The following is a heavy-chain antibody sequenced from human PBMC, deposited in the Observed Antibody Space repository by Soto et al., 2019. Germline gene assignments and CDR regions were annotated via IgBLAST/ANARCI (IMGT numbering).Heavy chain of an antibody. J-gene: IGHJ6*02. V-gene: IGHV1-46*01. D-gene: IGHD3-16*01. CDR3: ARGGVLVPNGLIAGMDV. CDR2: IDPSSGTT. CDR1: GYSFSNFY. Sequence: ASVKVSCKPSGYSFSNFYVHWVRQAPGQGLEWMGIIDPSSGTTSYTQKFQERVTMTRDTSMSTVYMELSRLRSEDTAVYSCARGGVLVPNGLIAGMDVWGLGTPVTVSS.